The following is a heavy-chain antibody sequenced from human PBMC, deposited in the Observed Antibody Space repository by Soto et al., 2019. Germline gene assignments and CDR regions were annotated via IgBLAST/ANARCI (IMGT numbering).Heavy chain of an antibody. Sequence: VQLVQAGAEVKTPGSAVKVSCKASGGTFSSYAISWVRQAPRQGLEWMGWIIPIFGTANYAQKFQGRVTITADESTSTAYMELSSLRSEDTAVYYCARDPKGIAARRVGYYYYGMDVWGQGTTVTVSS. CDR3: ARDPKGIAARRVGYYYYGMDV. D-gene: IGHD6-6*01. CDR2: IIPIFGTA. J-gene: IGHJ6*02. CDR1: GGTFSSYA. V-gene: IGHV1-69*01.